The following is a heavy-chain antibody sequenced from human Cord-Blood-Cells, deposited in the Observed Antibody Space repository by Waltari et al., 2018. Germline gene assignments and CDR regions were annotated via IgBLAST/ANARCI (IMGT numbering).Heavy chain of an antibody. V-gene: IGHV4-59*08. D-gene: IGHD6-13*01. Sequence: QVQLQESGPGLVKPSETLSLTCTVSGGSISSYYWSWIRQPPGKGLEWIGYIYYSGSTNYNPSLKRRVTISVDTSKNQFSLKLSSVTAADTAVYYCARHVGIAAAGFDYWGQGTLVTVSS. CDR3: ARHVGIAAAGFDY. CDR1: GGSISSYY. CDR2: IYYSGST. J-gene: IGHJ4*02.